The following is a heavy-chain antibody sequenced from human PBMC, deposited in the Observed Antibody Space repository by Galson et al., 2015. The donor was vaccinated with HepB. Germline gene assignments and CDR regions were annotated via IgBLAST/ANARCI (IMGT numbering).Heavy chain of an antibody. CDR1: GFTFSSYG. V-gene: IGHV3-33*08. CDR3: ARVPQRMAPPDY. J-gene: IGHJ4*02. CDR2: IWYDGSNK. D-gene: IGHD2-2*01. Sequence: SLRLSCAASGFTFSSYGMHWVRQAPGKGLEWVAVIWYDGSNKYYADSVKGRFTISRDNSKNTLYLQMNSLRAEDTAVYYCARVPQRMAPPDYWGQGTLVTVYS.